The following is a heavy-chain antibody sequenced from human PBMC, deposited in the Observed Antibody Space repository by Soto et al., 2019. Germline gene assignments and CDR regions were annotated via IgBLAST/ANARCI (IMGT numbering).Heavy chain of an antibody. CDR3: AKDSGDYGSGAFDI. Sequence: GGSLRLSCAASGGTFVDYAMHWVRQAPGKGLEWVSGISWNSGSIGYADSVKGRFTISRDNAKNSLYLQMNSLRAEDTALYYCAKDSGDYGSGAFDIWGQGTMVTVSS. CDR1: GGTFVDYA. V-gene: IGHV3-9*01. J-gene: IGHJ3*02. D-gene: IGHD4-17*01. CDR2: ISWNSGSI.